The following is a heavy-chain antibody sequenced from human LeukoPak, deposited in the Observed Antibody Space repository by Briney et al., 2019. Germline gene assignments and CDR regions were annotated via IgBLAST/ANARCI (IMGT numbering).Heavy chain of an antibody. J-gene: IGHJ4*02. CDR3: ARRGTWTIEDY. D-gene: IGHD3-16*01. Sequence: ASVKVSCKASGYSFTSHYMHWVRQAPGQGLEWLGLINPSGSSTLYAQKFQGRVTMTRDMSTTTDYMELSSLRSEDTAVYYCARRGTWTIEDYWGQGTLVTVSS. V-gene: IGHV1-46*01. CDR2: INPSGSST. CDR1: GYSFTSHY.